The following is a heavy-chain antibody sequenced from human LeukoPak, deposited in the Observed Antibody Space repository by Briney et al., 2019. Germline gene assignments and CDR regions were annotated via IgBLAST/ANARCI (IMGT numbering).Heavy chain of an antibody. CDR1: GFTFSNNA. J-gene: IGHJ4*02. CDR3: AKDIYSYGYGGADY. D-gene: IGHD5-18*01. V-gene: IGHV3-43*02. CDR2: ISGDGGNT. Sequence: GGSLRLSCAASGFTFSNNAMSWVRQAPGKGLEWVSLISGDGGNTYYDSVKGRFTISRDNSKNSLYLQMNSLRTEDTALYYCAKDIYSYGYGGADYWGQGTLVTVSS.